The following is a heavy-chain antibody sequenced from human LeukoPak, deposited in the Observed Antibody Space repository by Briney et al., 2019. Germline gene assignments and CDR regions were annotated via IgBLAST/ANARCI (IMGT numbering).Heavy chain of an antibody. CDR3: ARGYYYAYHY. V-gene: IGHV3-48*01. CDR1: GFTFSSYS. J-gene: IGHJ4*02. D-gene: IGHD5-18*01. CDR2: ITSSSGTI. Sequence: GGSLRLSCAASGFTFSSYSMNWVRQAPGKGLEWVSHITSSSGTIYYADSVKGRCTISRDHAKNSLYLQINGLRAEDTAVYYCARGYYYAYHYWSQGTLVTVSS.